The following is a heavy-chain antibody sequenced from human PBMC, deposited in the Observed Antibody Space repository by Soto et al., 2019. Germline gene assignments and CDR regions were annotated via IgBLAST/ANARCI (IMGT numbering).Heavy chain of an antibody. V-gene: IGHV4-39*01. CDR2: IYYSGST. J-gene: IGHJ4*02. CDR3: PCGGTLGNPGH. D-gene: IGHD1-1*01. CDR1: GGSISSSSYY. Sequence: QLQLQESGPGLVKPSETLSLTCTVSGGSISSSSYYWGWIRQPPGKGLEWIGNIYYSGSTYYRPSPQIQLIICVSKTKNQLSNKLSYVSAKDTAVYYYPCGGTLGNPGHWGQGTLVTVSS.